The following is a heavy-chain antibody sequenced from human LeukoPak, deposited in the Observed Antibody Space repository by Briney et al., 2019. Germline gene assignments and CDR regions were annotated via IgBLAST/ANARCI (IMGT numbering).Heavy chain of an antibody. CDR2: IYYSGST. Sequence: SETLSLTCTVSGGSISSYYWSWIRQPPGRGLEWIGYIYYSGSTNYNPFLKSRVTISVDTSKNQFSLKLSSVTAADTAVYYCARRVEVRGVINERLYYFDYWGQGTLVTVSS. D-gene: IGHD3-10*01. J-gene: IGHJ4*02. CDR3: ARRVEVRGVINERLYYFDY. V-gene: IGHV4-59*08. CDR1: GGSISSYY.